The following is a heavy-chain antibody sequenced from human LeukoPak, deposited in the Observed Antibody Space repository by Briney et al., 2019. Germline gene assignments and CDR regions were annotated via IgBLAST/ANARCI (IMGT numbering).Heavy chain of an antibody. CDR1: GGTFSSYD. D-gene: IGHD3-22*01. CDR2: ITPIFGTA. Sequence: SVKVSCKASGGTFSSYDISWVRQAPGQGLEWMGGITPIFGTAKYAQKFQGRVTITAVESMSTAYMELSSLRSEDTAVYYCAREWGLESSGYYYAYWGQGTLVTVSS. V-gene: IGHV1-69*13. J-gene: IGHJ4*02. CDR3: AREWGLESSGYYYAY.